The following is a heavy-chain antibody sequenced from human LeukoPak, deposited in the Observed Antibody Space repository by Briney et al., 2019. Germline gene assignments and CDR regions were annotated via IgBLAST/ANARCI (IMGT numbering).Heavy chain of an antibody. CDR2: ISGSGGST. V-gene: IGHV3-23*01. CDR3: AKGSRYCSSTSCYYYYYYGMDV. J-gene: IGHJ6*02. Sequence: GGSLRLSCAASGFTFSSYAMSWVRQAPGKGLEWVSAISGSGGSTYYADSVKGRFTISRDNSKNTLYLQMNSLRAEDTAVYYCAKGSRYCSSTSCYYYYYYGMDVWGQGTTVTVSS. D-gene: IGHD2-2*01. CDR1: GFTFSSYA.